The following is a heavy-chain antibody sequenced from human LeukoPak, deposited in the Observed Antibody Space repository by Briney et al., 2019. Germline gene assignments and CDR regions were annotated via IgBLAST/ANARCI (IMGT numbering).Heavy chain of an antibody. CDR1: GGSISSYY. CDR2: IYYSGST. D-gene: IGHD3-10*01. Sequence: SETPSLTCTVSGGSISSYYWGWIRQPPGKGLEWIGSIYYSGSTYYNPSLKSRVTISVDTSKNQFSLKLSSVTAADTAVYYCARDPYHGSGSYYNWGQGTLVTVSS. J-gene: IGHJ4*02. CDR3: ARDPYHGSGSYYN. V-gene: IGHV4-39*07.